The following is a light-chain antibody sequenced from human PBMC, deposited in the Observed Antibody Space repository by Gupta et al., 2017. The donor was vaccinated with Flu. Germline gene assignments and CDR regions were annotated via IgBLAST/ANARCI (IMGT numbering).Light chain of an antibody. CDR3: QQDNSYPWT. J-gene: IGKJ1*01. CDR1: QSISSW. CDR2: KAS. V-gene: IGKV1-5*03. Sequence: IQMTQSPSTLSASVGDRVTITCRASQSISSWLAWYQQKPGKAPKLLIYKASSVESGVPSRFSGSGSGTEFTLTISSLQPDDFATYYCQQDNSYPWTFGQGTKVEIK.